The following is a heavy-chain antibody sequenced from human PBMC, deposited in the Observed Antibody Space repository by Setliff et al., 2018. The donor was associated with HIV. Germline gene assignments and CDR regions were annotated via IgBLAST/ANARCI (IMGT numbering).Heavy chain of an antibody. CDR3: ARHSPSDY. Sequence: SETLSLTCTVSGASISSGSYYWTWIRQPAGKGLEWIGRIYTSGSTNYNPSLKSRVTMSVDTSKNQFSLKLSSVTAADTAVYYCARHSPSDYWGQGTLVTVSS. CDR1: GASISSGSYY. CDR2: IYTSGST. V-gene: IGHV4-61*02. J-gene: IGHJ4*02.